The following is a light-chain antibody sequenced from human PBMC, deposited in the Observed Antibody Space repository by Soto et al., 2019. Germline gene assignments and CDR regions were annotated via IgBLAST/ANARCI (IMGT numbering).Light chain of an antibody. V-gene: IGKV4-1*01. J-gene: IGKJ5*01. Sequence: DIVMTQSPDSLAVSLCGRATINCKSSQNVLYNSNSKNYLAWYQQKPGQPPKLLIYWASTRESGVPDRFSGSGSGTDFTLSISSLQAEDVEVYYCQQYFTTPITFGQGTRLEIK. CDR2: WAS. CDR1: QNVLYNSNSKNY. CDR3: QQYFTTPIT.